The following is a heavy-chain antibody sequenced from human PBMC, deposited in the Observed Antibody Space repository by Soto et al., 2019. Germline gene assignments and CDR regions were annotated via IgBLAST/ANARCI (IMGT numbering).Heavy chain of an antibody. J-gene: IGHJ4*02. CDR3: ARDLGIAASGGFDY. D-gene: IGHD6-13*01. Sequence: SETLSLTCSVSPNSISDYYWSWIRQPPGKGLEWIGFIYASGNTNFNPSLKRRVTISIDTSKSQFSLRLISVTAADTAVYYCARDLGIAASGGFDYWGQGIPVTVSS. CDR1: PNSISDYY. V-gene: IGHV4-59*01. CDR2: IYASGNT.